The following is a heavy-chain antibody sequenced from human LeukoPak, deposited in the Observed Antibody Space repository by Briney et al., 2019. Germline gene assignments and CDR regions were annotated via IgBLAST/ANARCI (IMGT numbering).Heavy chain of an antibody. CDR1: GYSISSGYY. D-gene: IGHD1/OR15-1a*01. V-gene: IGHV4-38-2*02. J-gene: IGHJ4*02. Sequence: SWALSLTCTVSGYSISSGYYWGWIRQPPGEGLEWVGSIYHSGSTYYNPSLKSRVTISVDTSKNQFSLKLSSVTAADTAVYYCAREGITGTIFDHWAQGTLVTVSS. CDR2: IYHSGST. CDR3: AREGITGTIFDH.